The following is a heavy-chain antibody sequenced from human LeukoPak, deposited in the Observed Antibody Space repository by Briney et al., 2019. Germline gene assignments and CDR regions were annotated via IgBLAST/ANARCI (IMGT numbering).Heavy chain of an antibody. Sequence: GGSLRLSCAASGFTFDDYSMHWVRQAPGKGLEWMGWINPNSGGTNYAQKFQGRVTMTRDTSISTAYMELSRLRSDGTAVYYCARDYGSGSYYLDWFDPWGQGTLVTVSS. V-gene: IGHV1-2*02. J-gene: IGHJ5*02. CDR1: GFTFDDYS. CDR3: ARDYGSGSYYLDWFDP. CDR2: INPNSGGT. D-gene: IGHD3-10*01.